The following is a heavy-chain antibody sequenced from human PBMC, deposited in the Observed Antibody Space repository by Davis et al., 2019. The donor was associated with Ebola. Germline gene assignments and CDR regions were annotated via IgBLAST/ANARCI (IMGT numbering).Heavy chain of an antibody. CDR3: ARQGSYGYGIAFDY. D-gene: IGHD5-18*01. Sequence: SETLSLTCTVSGGSISSYYWSWIRQPPGKGLEWIGYVYSSGSTNSNPSLKGRVTISVDTSKNQFSLKLSSVTAADTAVYYCARQGSYGYGIAFDYWGQGTLVTVSS. CDR1: GGSISSYY. CDR2: VYSSGST. J-gene: IGHJ4*02. V-gene: IGHV4-59*08.